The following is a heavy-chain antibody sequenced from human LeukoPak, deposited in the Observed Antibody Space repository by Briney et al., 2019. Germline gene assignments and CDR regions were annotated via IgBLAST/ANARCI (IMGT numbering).Heavy chain of an antibody. V-gene: IGHV4-59*08. J-gene: IGHJ4*02. CDR3: ARGGVRYFDWLFY. Sequence: SETLSLTCTVSGGSISSYYWSWIRQPPGKGLEWIGYIYYSGSTNYNPSLKSRVTISVDTSKNQFSLKLSSVTAADTAVYYCARGGVRYFDWLFYWGQGTLVTVSS. CDR1: GGSISSYY. CDR2: IYYSGST. D-gene: IGHD3-9*01.